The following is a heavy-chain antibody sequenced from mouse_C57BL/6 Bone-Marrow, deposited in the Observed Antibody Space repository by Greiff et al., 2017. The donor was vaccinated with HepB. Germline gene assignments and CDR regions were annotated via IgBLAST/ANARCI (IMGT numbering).Heavy chain of an antibody. CDR2: ISSGSSTI. Sequence: EVHLVESGGGLVKPGGSLKLSCAASGFTFSDYGMHWVRQAPEKGLEWVAYISSGSSTIYYADTVKGRFTISRDNAKNTLFLQMTSLRSEDTAMYYCARPFITTVVRTHWYFDVWGTGTTVTVSS. CDR3: ARPFITTVVRTHWYFDV. J-gene: IGHJ1*03. CDR1: GFTFSDYG. D-gene: IGHD1-1*01. V-gene: IGHV5-17*01.